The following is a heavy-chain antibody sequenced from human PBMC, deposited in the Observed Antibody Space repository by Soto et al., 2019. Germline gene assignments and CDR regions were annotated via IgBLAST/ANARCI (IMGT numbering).Heavy chain of an antibody. J-gene: IGHJ4*02. D-gene: IGHD2-2*01. CDR3: ARDFCPVPTCYDL. CDR1: GLTFINYG. CDR2: IDYNEINQ. V-gene: IGHV3-33*01. Sequence: SLILSCGASGLTFINYGMHWVRQAPGKGLEWVAGIDYNEINQYYIDPVKGRFTISRDQSKNTLYLQMNSLRAEDTAVYYCARDFCPVPTCYDLWGQGVLVTVYS.